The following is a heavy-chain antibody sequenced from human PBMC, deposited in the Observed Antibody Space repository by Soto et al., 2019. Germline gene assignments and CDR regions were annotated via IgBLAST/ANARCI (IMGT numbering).Heavy chain of an antibody. V-gene: IGHV1-8*01. D-gene: IGHD5-18*01. CDR3: AIDTAPGGGLGY. CDR1: GYTFTNYD. J-gene: IGHJ4*02. CDR2: MNPNSGDT. Sequence: QVQLVQSGAEVKKPGASVKVSCKASGYTFTNYDFNWVRQATGQGLEWMGWMNPNSGDTGYAQKFQGRPTMTRDTSRSTAYMELSSLRSQDTAVYYCAIDTAPGGGLGYWGQGTLVTVSS.